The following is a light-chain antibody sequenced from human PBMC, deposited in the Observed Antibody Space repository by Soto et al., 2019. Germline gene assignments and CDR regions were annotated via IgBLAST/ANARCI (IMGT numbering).Light chain of an antibody. CDR3: SSYTRGSTYV. CDR1: SSDVGGYNY. V-gene: IGLV2-14*01. Sequence: QSALTQPGSVSGSPGQSITISFTGTSSDVGGYNYVSWYQQHPGKAPKLIIYEVSNRPSGVSNRFSGSKSGNTASLTISGLQAEDEGDYYCSSYTRGSTYVFGTGTKVTVL. J-gene: IGLJ1*01. CDR2: EVS.